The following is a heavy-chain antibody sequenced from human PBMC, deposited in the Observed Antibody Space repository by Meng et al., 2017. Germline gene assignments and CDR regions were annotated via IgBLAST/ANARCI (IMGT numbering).Heavy chain of an antibody. D-gene: IGHD1-1*01. CDR1: GSCFSMAG. CDR3: TTDGNSDDY. Sequence: GHVVEAGGRLLQLGGARRLSCALSGSCFSMAGLSWARQAPGKWLEWVGRIKSKTDGGTTDYAAPVKGRFTISRDDSKNTLYLQMNSLKTEDTAVYYCTTDGNSDDYWGQGTLVTVSS. V-gene: IGHV3-15*01. CDR2: IKSKTDGGTT. J-gene: IGHJ4*02.